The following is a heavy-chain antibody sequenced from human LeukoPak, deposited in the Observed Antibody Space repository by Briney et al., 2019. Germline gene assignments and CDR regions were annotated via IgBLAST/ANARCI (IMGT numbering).Heavy chain of an antibody. CDR2: INPNSGGT. CDR3: ARGTPLYYYDSSGYYLAAFDI. D-gene: IGHD3-22*01. J-gene: IGHJ3*02. Sequence: ASVKVSCKASGYTFTCYYMHWVRQAPGQGLEWMGWINPNSGGTNYAQKFQGRVTMTRDTSISTAYMELSRLRSDDTAVYYCARGTPLYYYDSSGYYLAAFDIWGQGTMVTVSS. CDR1: GYTFTCYY. V-gene: IGHV1-2*02.